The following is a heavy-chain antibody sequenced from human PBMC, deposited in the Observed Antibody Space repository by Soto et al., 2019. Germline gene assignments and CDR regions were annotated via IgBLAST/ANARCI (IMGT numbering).Heavy chain of an antibody. D-gene: IGHD3-3*01. CDR1: GGSISSGGYY. CDR3: ARDYAGGGYDFWSGYYPMDV. Sequence: PSETLSLTCTVSGGSISSGGYYWSWIRQHPGKGLEWIGYIYYSGSTYYNQSLKSRVTISVDTSKNQFSLKLSSVTAADTAVYYCARDYAGGGYDFWSGYYPMDVWGKGTTVTVSS. CDR2: IYYSGST. V-gene: IGHV4-31*03. J-gene: IGHJ6*03.